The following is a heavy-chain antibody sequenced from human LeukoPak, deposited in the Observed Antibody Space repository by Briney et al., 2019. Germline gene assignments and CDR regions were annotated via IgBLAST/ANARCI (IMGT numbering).Heavy chain of an antibody. CDR1: GFTFSSYA. V-gene: IGHV3-23*01. CDR2: ISGSGGST. CDR3: AKTPSGTLSAPTGYFDY. D-gene: IGHD1-14*01. J-gene: IGHJ4*02. Sequence: GGPLRLSCAASGFTFSSYAMSWVRQAPGKGLEWVSAISGSGGSTYYADSVKGRFTISRDNSKNTLYLQMNSLRAEDTAVYYCAKTPSGTLSAPTGYFDYWGQGTLVTVSS.